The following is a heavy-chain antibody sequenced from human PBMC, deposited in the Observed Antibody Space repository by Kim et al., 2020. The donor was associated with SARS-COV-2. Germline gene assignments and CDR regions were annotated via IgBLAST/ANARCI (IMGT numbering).Heavy chain of an antibody. J-gene: IGHJ6*02. Sequence: SLKGRCTIPRDNPKNSLYLQINSLRAEDTAVYYCARWLPHLDYYYGMDVWGQGTTVTVSS. CDR3: ARWLPHLDYYYGMDV. D-gene: IGHD5-12*01. V-gene: IGHV3-11*01.